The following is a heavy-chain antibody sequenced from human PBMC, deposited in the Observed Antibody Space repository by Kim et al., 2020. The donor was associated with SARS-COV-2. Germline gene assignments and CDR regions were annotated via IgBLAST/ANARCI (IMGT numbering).Heavy chain of an antibody. CDR3: ARLGRGCTNGVCYSYFDY. D-gene: IGHD2-8*01. J-gene: IGHJ4*02. V-gene: IGHV4-39*01. Sequence: SETLSLFCTVSSGSISSSSYYWGWIRQPPGKGLEYIGNIYYSGSPYYNPSLKSRVSISVDTSKNQFSLKLSSVTAADTAVYYCARLGRGCTNGVCYSYFDYWGKGTLVTVSS. CDR2: IYYSGSP. CDR1: SGSISSSSYY.